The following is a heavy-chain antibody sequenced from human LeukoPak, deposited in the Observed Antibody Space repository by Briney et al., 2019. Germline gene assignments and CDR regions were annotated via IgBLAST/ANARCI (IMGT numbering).Heavy chain of an antibody. CDR3: ARGFVADPGYYYYYGMDV. D-gene: IGHD2-15*01. J-gene: IGHJ6*02. V-gene: IGHV4-59*01. CDR2: IYYSGST. Sequence: SETLSLTCTVSGGSISSYYWSWIRQPPGKGLEWIGYIYYSGSTNYNPSLKSRVTISVDTSKNQFSLKLSSVTAADTAVYYCARGFVADPGYYYYYGMDVWGQGTTVTVSS. CDR1: GGSISSYY.